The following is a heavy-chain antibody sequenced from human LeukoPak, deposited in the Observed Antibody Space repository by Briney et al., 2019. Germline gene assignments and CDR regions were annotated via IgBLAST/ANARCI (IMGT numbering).Heavy chain of an antibody. V-gene: IGHV1-46*01. CDR1: GYTFTSNY. CDR2: ISPSGGST. J-gene: IGHJ4*02. Sequence: ASVKVSCKAFGYTFTSNYMHWVRQAPGQGPEWMGVISPSGGSTTYAQKFQGRVTLTRDMSTSTDYLELSSLRSEDTAVYYCAGGSGSYYRFDYWGQGTLVTVSS. D-gene: IGHD1-26*01. CDR3: AGGSGSYYRFDY.